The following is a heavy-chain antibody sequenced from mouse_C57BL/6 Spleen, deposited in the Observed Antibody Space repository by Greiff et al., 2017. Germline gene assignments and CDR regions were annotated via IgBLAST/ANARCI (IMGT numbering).Heavy chain of an antibody. Sequence: QVQLQQPGAELAKPGASVKLSCKASGYTFTSYWMHWVKQRPGRGLEWVGRIDPNSGGTKYNEKFKSKATLTVDKPSSTAYVQLSSRTSEDDAVDYCASLTGRAAYWGRGTLLTVSA. CDR1: GYTFTSYW. J-gene: IGHJ3*01. CDR2: IDPNSGGT. CDR3: ASLTGRAAY. V-gene: IGHV1-72*01. D-gene: IGHD4-1*01.